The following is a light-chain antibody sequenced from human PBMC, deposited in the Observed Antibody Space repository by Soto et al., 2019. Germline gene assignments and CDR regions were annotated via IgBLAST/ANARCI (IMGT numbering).Light chain of an antibody. V-gene: IGLV2-14*01. Sequence: QSALTQPASVSGSPGQSIVISCTGTSSDVGGYNYVSWYQQHPGKAPKLMISEVSNRPSGVSYRFSGSKSGNTASLTISGLQAEDEADYYCSSYTSRSTLVFGGGTKLTVL. J-gene: IGLJ3*02. CDR1: SSDVGGYNY. CDR2: EVS. CDR3: SSYTSRSTLV.